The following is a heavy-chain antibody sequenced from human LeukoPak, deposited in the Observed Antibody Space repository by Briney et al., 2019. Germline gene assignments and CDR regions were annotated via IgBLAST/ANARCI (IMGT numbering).Heavy chain of an antibody. J-gene: IGHJ6*02. CDR1: GFTFNNYA. Sequence: GGSLRLSCAASGFTFNNYAMTWVRQAPGKGLEWVSAISGSGGTTYYADSVKGRFTISRDNSKNTLYLQINSLRAEDTAVYYCAKGTGWTTVRDYYYYGMDVWGQGTTVTVSS. D-gene: IGHD4-17*01. CDR3: AKGTGWTTVRDYYYYGMDV. V-gene: IGHV3-23*01. CDR2: ISGSGGTT.